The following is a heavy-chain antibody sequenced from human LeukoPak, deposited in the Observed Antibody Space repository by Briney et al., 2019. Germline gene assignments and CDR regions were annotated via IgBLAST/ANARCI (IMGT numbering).Heavy chain of an antibody. D-gene: IGHD3-10*01. CDR1: GYTFTGHY. CDR3: ARAPRITMVRGVIYWFDP. V-gene: IGHV1-8*03. J-gene: IGHJ5*02. CDR2: MNPNSGNT. Sequence: ASVKVSCXASGYTFTGHYMHWVRQAHGQGLEWMAWMNPNSGNTGYAQKFQGRVTITRNTSISTAYMELSSLRSEDTAVYYCARAPRITMVRGVIYWFDPWGQGTLVTVSS.